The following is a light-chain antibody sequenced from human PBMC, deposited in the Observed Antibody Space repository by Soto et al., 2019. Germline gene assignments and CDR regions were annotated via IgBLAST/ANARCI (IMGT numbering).Light chain of an antibody. J-gene: IGLJ3*02. CDR2: EVS. V-gene: IGLV2-14*01. Sequence: QSVLTQPASVSGSPGQSITISCTGTSSDVGGYNYVSWYQQHPGKAPKLMIYEVSNRPSGVSNRFSGSKSGNTASLTISGLQAEDEADYYCAAWDNSLSGRLFGGGTKLTVL. CDR3: AAWDNSLSGRL. CDR1: SSDVGGYNY.